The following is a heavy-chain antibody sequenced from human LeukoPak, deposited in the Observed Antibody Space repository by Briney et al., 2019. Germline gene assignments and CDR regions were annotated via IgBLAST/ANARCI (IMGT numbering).Heavy chain of an antibody. V-gene: IGHV3-23*01. J-gene: IGHJ4*02. CDR1: GXTFRSHA. D-gene: IGHD6-19*01. CDR3: AKDLSHSSGWYNY. Sequence: GGSLRLSCAASGXTFRSHAMSWVRQAPGKGLEWVSAISGSGGSTYYADSVKGRFTISRDNSRNTLHLQMSSLRDEDTAVYYCAKDLSHSSGWYNYWGQGTLVTVSS. CDR2: ISGSGGST.